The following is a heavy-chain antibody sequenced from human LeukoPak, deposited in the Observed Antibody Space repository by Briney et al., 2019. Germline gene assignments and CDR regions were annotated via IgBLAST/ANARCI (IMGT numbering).Heavy chain of an antibody. J-gene: IGHJ6*03. D-gene: IGHD3-16*01. Sequence: NPSETLSLTCTVSGGSISSYYWIWLPHPPGKGLEWIGYLYYSGSTNYNPSLKSRVTISVDTSKNQFSLKLSSVSAADTAVYYCARGQYDYVWGSFSYYYYYMDVWGKGTTVTISS. CDR2: LYYSGST. V-gene: IGHV4-59*01. CDR3: ARGQYDYVWGSFSYYYYYMDV. CDR1: GGSISSYY.